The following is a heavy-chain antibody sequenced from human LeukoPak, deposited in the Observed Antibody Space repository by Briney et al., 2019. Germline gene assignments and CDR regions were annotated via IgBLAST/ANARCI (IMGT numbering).Heavy chain of an antibody. CDR2: INPKSGAA. D-gene: IGHD2-15*01. CDR3: ARGAQAETSPLDF. CDR1: VYIFSDYY. J-gene: IGHJ4*02. V-gene: IGHV1-2*02. Sequence: VASVKVSCKASVYIFSDYYMHWVRQSPGQGLEWLGWINPKSGAADYAQQFRGRVTMTRDTSINTDYMEMKRVTSDDTAVYYCARGAQAETSPLDFWGQGTLVIVS.